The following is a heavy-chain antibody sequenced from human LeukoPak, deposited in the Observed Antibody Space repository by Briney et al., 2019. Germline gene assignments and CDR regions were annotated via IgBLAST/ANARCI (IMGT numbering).Heavy chain of an antibody. J-gene: IGHJ4*02. V-gene: IGHV3-43*01. CDR2: ISWDGTT. Sequence: PGGSLGLSRVASGFTFEDYTMHWARQAPGKTLEWVSLISWDGTTYYTDSVKGRFTISRDNSKNSLYLQMDTLRSEDTAFYYCVKDLSYESSGHVLEYWGQGTLVTVSS. CDR1: GFTFEDYT. D-gene: IGHD3-22*01. CDR3: VKDLSYESSGHVLEY.